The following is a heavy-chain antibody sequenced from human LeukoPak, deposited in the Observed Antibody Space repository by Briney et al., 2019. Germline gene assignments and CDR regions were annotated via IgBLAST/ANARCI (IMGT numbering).Heavy chain of an antibody. CDR3: ARDLSGWYYYYMDV. J-gene: IGHJ6*03. CDR2: IYTSGST. D-gene: IGHD6-19*01. V-gene: IGHV4-4*07. Sequence: SETLSLTCTVSGGSISSYYWSWIRQPAGKGLEWIGRIYTSGSTSYNPSLKSRVTISVDKSKNQFSLKLSSVTAADTAVYYCARDLSGWYYYYMDVWGKGTTVTVSS. CDR1: GGSISSYY.